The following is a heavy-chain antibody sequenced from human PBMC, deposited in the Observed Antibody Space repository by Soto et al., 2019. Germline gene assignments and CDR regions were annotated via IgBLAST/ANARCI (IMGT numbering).Heavy chain of an antibody. CDR1: GFTFSSYG. CDR3: ASAPRSSWYGGDAFDI. Sequence: GGSLRLSCAASGFTFSSYGMHWVRQAPGKGLEWVAVIWYDGSNKYYADSVKGRFTISRDNSKNTLYLQMNSLRAEDTAVYYCASAPRSSWYGGDAFDIWGQGTMVTVSS. CDR2: IWYDGSNK. J-gene: IGHJ3*02. D-gene: IGHD6-13*01. V-gene: IGHV3-33*01.